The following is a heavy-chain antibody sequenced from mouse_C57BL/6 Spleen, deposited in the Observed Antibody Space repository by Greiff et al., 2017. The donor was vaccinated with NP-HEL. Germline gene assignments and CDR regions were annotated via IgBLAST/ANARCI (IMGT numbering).Heavy chain of an antibody. Sequence: VQLQQPGAELVKPGASVKLSCKASGYTFTSYWMQWVKQRPGQGLEWIGEIDPSDSYTNYNQKFKGKATLTVDTSSSTAYMQLSSLTSEDSAVYYCARSDGTYAMDYWGQGTSVTVSS. V-gene: IGHV1-50*01. CDR1: GYTFTSYW. J-gene: IGHJ4*01. CDR2: IDPSDSYT. CDR3: ARSDGTYAMDY. D-gene: IGHD4-1*01.